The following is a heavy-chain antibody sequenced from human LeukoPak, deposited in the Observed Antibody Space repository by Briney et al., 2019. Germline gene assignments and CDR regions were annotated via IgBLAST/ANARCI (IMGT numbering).Heavy chain of an antibody. D-gene: IGHD1-26*01. CDR1: GFTVSSNY. J-gene: IGHJ4*02. V-gene: IGHV3-23*01. Sequence: GGSLRLSCAASGFTVSSNYMSWVRQAPGKGLEWVSAISGSGGSTYYADSVKGRFTISRDNSKNTLYLQMNSLRAEDTAVYYCAKHLKVGATDYWGQGTLVTVSS. CDR3: AKHLKVGATDY. CDR2: ISGSGGST.